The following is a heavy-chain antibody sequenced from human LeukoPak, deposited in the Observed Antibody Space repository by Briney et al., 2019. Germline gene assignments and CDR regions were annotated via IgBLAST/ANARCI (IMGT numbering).Heavy chain of an antibody. CDR1: GFTFSSYA. J-gene: IGHJ5*02. V-gene: IGHV3-30-3*01. Sequence: GGSLRLSCAASGFTFSSYAMHWVRQAPGKGLEWVAVISYDGSNKYYADSVKGRFTISRDNSKNTLYLQMNSLRAEDTAVYYCARDSVRQWPFRVPAVYSRAPFDPWGQGTLVTVSS. D-gene: IGHD6-19*01. CDR2: ISYDGSNK. CDR3: ARDSVRQWPFRVPAVYSRAPFDP.